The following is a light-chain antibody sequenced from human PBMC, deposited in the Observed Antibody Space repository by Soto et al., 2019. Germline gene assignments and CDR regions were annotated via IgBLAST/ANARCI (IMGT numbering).Light chain of an antibody. Sequence: IVLTQSPATLSLSPGERATLSCRASQTASNNLAWYQQKPGQAPRLLIYDVSNRATGIPARFSGSGSGTDFTLTISSLEPEDFAVYYCQQRSNWPPTFGQGTKVDIK. CDR3: QQRSNWPPT. CDR2: DVS. CDR1: QTASNN. J-gene: IGKJ1*01. V-gene: IGKV3-11*01.